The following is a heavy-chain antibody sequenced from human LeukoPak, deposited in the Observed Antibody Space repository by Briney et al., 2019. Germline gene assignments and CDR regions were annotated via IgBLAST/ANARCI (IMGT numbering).Heavy chain of an antibody. D-gene: IGHD1-1*01. J-gene: IGHJ3*02. CDR1: GFTVSSNY. Sequence: GGSLRLSCAASGFTVSSNYMSWVRQAPGKGLEWVSAIYSGGSTYYADSVKGRFTISRDNSKNTLYLQMNSLRAEDTAVYYCARGTTNAHDAFDIWGQGTMVTVSS. CDR2: IYSGGST. CDR3: ARGTTNAHDAFDI. V-gene: IGHV3-66*01.